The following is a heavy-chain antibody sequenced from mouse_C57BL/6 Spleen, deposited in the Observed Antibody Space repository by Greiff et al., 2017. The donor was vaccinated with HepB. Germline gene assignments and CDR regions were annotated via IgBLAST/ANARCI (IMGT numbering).Heavy chain of an antibody. J-gene: IGHJ3*01. CDR1: GYSFTGYF. Sequence: EVKLQQSGPELVKPGDSVKISCKASGYSFTGYFMNWVMQSHGKSLEWIGRINPYNGDTFYNQKFKGKATLTVDKSSSTAHMELRSLTSEDSAVYYCARMDSNYGFAYWGQGTLVTVSA. V-gene: IGHV1-20*01. D-gene: IGHD2-5*01. CDR3: ARMDSNYGFAY. CDR2: INPYNGDT.